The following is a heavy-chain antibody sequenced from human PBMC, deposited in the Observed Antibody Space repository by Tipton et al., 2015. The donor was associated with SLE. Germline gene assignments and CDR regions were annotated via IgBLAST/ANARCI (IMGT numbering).Heavy chain of an antibody. D-gene: IGHD3-3*01. J-gene: IGHJ4*02. CDR3: ARARRGLRFLEWFYFDY. Sequence: GLVKPSETLSLTCTVSGDSISRLYWSWIRQPPGKGLEWIGNIYHSGSDYYNPSLKSRVTMSLDTSKNQFSLELSSVTAADTAVYYCARARRGLRFLEWFYFDYWGQGTLVTVSS. CDR1: GDSISRLY. V-gene: IGHV4-59*04. CDR2: IYHSGSD.